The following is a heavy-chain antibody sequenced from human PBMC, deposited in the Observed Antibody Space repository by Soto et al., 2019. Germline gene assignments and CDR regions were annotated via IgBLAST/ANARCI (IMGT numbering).Heavy chain of an antibody. Sequence: PSGTLSLTCTVSGGSINSGSYYWSWIRQCPGKGLEWIGYVYYSGTTYYNPSLKSRITISVDTSKNQFSLRLSSVTAADTAMYYCARDQVGNYYGMDVWGQGTTVTVSS. J-gene: IGHJ6*02. CDR3: ARDQVGNYYGMDV. V-gene: IGHV4-31*03. CDR1: GGSINSGSYY. CDR2: VYYSGTT.